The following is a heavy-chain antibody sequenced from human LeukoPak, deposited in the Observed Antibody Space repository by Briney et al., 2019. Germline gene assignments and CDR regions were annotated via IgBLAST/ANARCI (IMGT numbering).Heavy chain of an antibody. J-gene: IGHJ4*02. V-gene: IGHV1-18*01. CDR2: INGYNGDT. Sequence: ASVKVSCKASGYTFTGYGISWVRQAPGQGLEWMGWINGYNGDTNYAQKFQGRVTLTTDTSTTTAFMELKSLRSDDTAVYYCARDGSGWWDDYWGQGTLVTVSS. CDR1: GYTFTGYG. D-gene: IGHD6-19*01. CDR3: ARDGSGWWDDY.